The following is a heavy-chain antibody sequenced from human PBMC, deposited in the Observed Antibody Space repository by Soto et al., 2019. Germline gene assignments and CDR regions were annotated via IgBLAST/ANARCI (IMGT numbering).Heavy chain of an antibody. CDR2: INHSGST. CDR1: GGSFSGYY. D-gene: IGHD2-8*01. CDR3: ARGRIVLMVYAIRYNWFDP. Sequence: SETLSLTCAVYGGSFSGYYWSWIRQPPGKGLEWIGEINHSGSTNYNPSLKSRVTISVDTSKNQFSLKLSSVTAADTAVYYCARGRIVLMVYAIRYNWFDPWGQGTLVTVSS. J-gene: IGHJ5*02. V-gene: IGHV4-34*01.